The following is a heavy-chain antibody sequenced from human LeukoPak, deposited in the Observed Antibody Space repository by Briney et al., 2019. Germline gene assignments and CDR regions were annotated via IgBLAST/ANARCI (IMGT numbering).Heavy chain of an antibody. D-gene: IGHD3-9*01. Sequence: SETLSLXCTVSGGSISSYYWSWIRPPPGKGLEWIGYIYYSGSTNYNPSLKSRVTISVDTSKNQFSLKLSSVTAADTAVYYCARRRPSGYRGPLTWFDPWGQGTLVTVSS. CDR1: GGSISSYY. J-gene: IGHJ5*02. CDR3: ARRRPSGYRGPLTWFDP. V-gene: IGHV4-59*01. CDR2: IYYSGST.